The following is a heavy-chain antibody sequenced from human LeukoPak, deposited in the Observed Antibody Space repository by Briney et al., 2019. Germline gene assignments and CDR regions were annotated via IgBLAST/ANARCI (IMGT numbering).Heavy chain of an antibody. CDR1: GFTFTSSA. D-gene: IGHD1-26*01. J-gene: IGHJ4*02. CDR3: AAVGWVGATLGGVGY. V-gene: IGHV1-58*02. Sequence: ASVKVSCKASGFTFTSSAMQWVRQARGQRLEWIGWIVVGSGNTNYAQKFQERVTITRDMSTSTAYMELSSLRSEDTAVYYCAAVGWVGATLGGVGYWGQGTLVTVSS. CDR2: IVVGSGNT.